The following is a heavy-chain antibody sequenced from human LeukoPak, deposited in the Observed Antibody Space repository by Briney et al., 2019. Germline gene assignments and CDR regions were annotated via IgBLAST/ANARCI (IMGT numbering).Heavy chain of an antibody. CDR1: GYTLTELS. Sequence: ASVKVSCKVSGYTLTELSTHWVRQAPGKGLEWMGGFDPEDGETIYAQKFQGRVTMTTDASTSTAYMELRSLRSDDTAVYYCARDRGNYDSSDPLDYWGQGTLVTVSS. D-gene: IGHD3-22*01. CDR2: FDPEDGET. CDR3: ARDRGNYDSSDPLDY. V-gene: IGHV1-24*01. J-gene: IGHJ4*02.